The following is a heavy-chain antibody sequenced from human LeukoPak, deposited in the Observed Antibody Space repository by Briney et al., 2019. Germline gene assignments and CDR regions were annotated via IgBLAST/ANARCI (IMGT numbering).Heavy chain of an antibody. CDR1: GDSISSTLHY. CDR2: IIYSGAT. J-gene: IGHJ4*03. Sequence: SETLSLTCSVSGDSISSTLHYWGWIRQPPGKGLEWIGSIIYSGATYYNPSLQSRVTISTDTSKNQFSLTLNSATAADTANYYCARHRGGYYCPAFDFWGQGSLVTVSS. CDR3: ARHRGGYYCPAFDF. D-gene: IGHD3-3*01. V-gene: IGHV4-39*01.